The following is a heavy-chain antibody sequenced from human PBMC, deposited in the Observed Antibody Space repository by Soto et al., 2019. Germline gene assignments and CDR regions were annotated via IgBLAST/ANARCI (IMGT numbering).Heavy chain of an antibody. Sequence: SETLSLTCTVSGGSISSSSYYWGWIRQPPGKGLEWIGSIYYSGSTYYNPSLKSRVTISVDTSKNQFSLKLSSVTAADTAVYYCARPNSGSSGYNWFDPWGQGTLVTVSS. J-gene: IGHJ5*02. CDR1: GGSISSSSYY. CDR3: ARPNSGSSGYNWFDP. V-gene: IGHV4-39*01. CDR2: IYYSGST. D-gene: IGHD1-26*01.